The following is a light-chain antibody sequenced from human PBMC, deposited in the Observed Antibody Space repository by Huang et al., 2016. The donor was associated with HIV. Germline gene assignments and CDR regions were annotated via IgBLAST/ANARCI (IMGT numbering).Light chain of an antibody. CDR2: AVF. CDR3: MQSVQSAT. CDR1: QTLLHSDGKTY. Sequence: DIVLTQTPLSLSVTPGQPASISCRSNQTLLHSDGKTYLYWYLQTAGQSPQLLIYAVFNRFAGVAARRSGSGSGTDFTLKSSRVEAGDAGNYYCMQSVQSATFGQGTKLEIK. V-gene: IGKV2D-29*02. J-gene: IGKJ1*01.